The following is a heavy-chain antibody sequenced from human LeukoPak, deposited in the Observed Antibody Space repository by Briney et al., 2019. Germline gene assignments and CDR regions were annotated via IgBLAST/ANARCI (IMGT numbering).Heavy chain of an antibody. CDR2: MNPNSGNT. D-gene: IGHD3-10*01. J-gene: IGHJ4*02. V-gene: IGHV1-8*01. Sequence: ASVKVSCKASGYTFTSYDINWVRQATGQGLEWMGWMNPNSGNTGYAQKFQGRVTMTRNTSISTAYMELSSLRSEDTAVYYCARGLYAGEYYYGSGSYYNVYREGDYWGQGTLVTVSS. CDR1: GYTFTSYD. CDR3: ARGLYAGEYYYGSGSYYNVYREGDY.